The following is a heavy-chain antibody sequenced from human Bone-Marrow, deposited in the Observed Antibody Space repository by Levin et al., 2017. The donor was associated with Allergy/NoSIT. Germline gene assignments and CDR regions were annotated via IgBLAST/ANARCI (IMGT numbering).Heavy chain of an antibody. D-gene: IGHD6-13*01. V-gene: IGHV3-9*01. CDR1: GFTFDDYA. Sequence: SLKISCAASGFTFDDYAMHWVRQAPGKGLQWVSTISWNSAKIDYAASVKGRFTISRDNAKNSLYLQMNSLRAEDTALYFCAKDRSLGGYGSSWYGIDYWGQGTLVTVSS. J-gene: IGHJ4*02. CDR3: AKDRSLGGYGSSWYGIDY. CDR2: ISWNSAKI.